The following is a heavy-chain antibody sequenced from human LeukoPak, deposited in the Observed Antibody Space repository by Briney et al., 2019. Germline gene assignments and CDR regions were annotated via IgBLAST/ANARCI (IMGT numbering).Heavy chain of an antibody. CDR2: ISYDGSNK. D-gene: IGHD7-27*01. V-gene: IGHV3-30*19. Sequence: GGSLRLSCAASGFTFSDYGMHWVRQAPGKGLEWVAVISYDGSNKYYADSVKGRFTISRDNSKNTLYLQMNSLRAEDTAVYYCAREGEAGDRVGYFDYWGQGTLVTVSS. CDR3: AREGEAGDRVGYFDY. CDR1: GFTFSDYG. J-gene: IGHJ4*02.